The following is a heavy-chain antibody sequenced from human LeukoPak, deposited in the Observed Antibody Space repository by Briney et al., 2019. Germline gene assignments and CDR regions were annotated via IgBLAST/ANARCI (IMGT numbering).Heavy chain of an antibody. D-gene: IGHD6-13*01. J-gene: IGHJ6*02. V-gene: IGHV3-9*01. CDR2: ISWNSGSI. CDR1: GFTFDDYA. Sequence: GRSLRLSCAASGFTFDDYAMHWVRQAPGKGLEWVSGISWNSGSIGYADSVKGRFTISRDNAKNSLYLQMNSLRAEDTALYYCAKRAAAGNDYYYGMDVWGHGTTVNVYS. CDR3: AKRAAAGNDYYYGMDV.